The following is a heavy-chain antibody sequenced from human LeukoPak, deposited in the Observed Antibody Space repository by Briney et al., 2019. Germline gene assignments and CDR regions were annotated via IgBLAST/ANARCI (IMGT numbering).Heavy chain of an antibody. CDR1: GGSISSYY. CDR2: IYYSGST. V-gene: IGHV4-59*12. CDR3: ARGSRGWKTDWFDP. J-gene: IGHJ5*02. Sequence: SETLSLTCTVSGGSISSYYWSWIRQPPGKGLEWIGYIYYSGSTNYNPSLKGRVTISVDTSKNQFSPKLSSVTAADTAVYYCARGSRGWKTDWFDPWGQGTLVTVSS. D-gene: IGHD6-19*01.